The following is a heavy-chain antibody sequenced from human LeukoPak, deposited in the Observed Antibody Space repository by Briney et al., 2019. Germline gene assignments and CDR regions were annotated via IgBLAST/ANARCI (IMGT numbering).Heavy chain of an antibody. Sequence: SETLSLTCTVSDGSISGYYWSWIRQPPGKGLEWIGYIYYTGATDYNPSLKSRVTMPVDTSRNQFSLKLNSVTAADTAVYYCARGTATNYYYYYCMDVWGKGTTVTVSS. CDR2: IYYTGAT. J-gene: IGHJ6*03. CDR1: DGSISGYY. V-gene: IGHV4-59*01. CDR3: ARGTATNYYYYYCMDV. D-gene: IGHD4-17*01.